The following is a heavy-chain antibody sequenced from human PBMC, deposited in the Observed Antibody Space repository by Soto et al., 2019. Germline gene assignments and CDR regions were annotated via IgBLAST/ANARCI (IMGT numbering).Heavy chain of an antibody. Sequence: GESLKISCQGSGYSVTNYWIGWVRQMPGKGLEWMGIIYPGDSDIRYSPSFQGQVTISVDKSINTAYLQWSSLKASDTAMYYCARLGALYDILTGSIHYGMDVWGQGTTVTVSS. CDR3: ARLGALYDILTGSIHYGMDV. V-gene: IGHV5-51*01. D-gene: IGHD3-9*01. CDR2: IYPGDSDI. J-gene: IGHJ6*02. CDR1: GYSVTNYW.